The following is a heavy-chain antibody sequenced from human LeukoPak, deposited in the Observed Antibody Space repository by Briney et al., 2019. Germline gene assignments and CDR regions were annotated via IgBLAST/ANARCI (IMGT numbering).Heavy chain of an antibody. CDR2: ISYSGST. V-gene: IGHV4-59*08. J-gene: IGHJ4*02. Sequence: ASETLSLTGSVSGGSISSYYWNWIRQPPGKGLEWIGYISYSGSTNYNPSLKSRVTISVDTSKNQFSLKLSSVTAADTAVYYCARLTSGAVNWGQGTLVTVSS. CDR1: GGSISSYY. D-gene: IGHD2-15*01. CDR3: ARLTSGAVN.